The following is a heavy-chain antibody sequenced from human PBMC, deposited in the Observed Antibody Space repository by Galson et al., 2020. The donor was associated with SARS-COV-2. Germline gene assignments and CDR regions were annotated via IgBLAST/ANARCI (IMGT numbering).Heavy chain of an antibody. J-gene: IGHJ4*02. D-gene: IGHD4-17*01. Sequence: GESLKISCAASGFTFSSYWMHWVRQAPGKGLVWVSRINSDGSSTSYPDSVKGRFTISRDNAKNTLYLQMNSLRAEDTAVYYCARESTVTTGGFDYWGQVTLVTVSS. CDR1: GFTFSSYW. CDR3: ARESTVTTGGFDY. V-gene: IGHV3-74*01. CDR2: INSDGSST.